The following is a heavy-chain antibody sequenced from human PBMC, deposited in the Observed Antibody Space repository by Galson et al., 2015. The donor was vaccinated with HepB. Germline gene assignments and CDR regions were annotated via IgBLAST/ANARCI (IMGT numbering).Heavy chain of an antibody. Sequence: SLRLSCAASRFIFSNYAMNWVRQAPGKGLEWVSVISGSGGSTYYADSVKGRFTISRDNSKNTLYLQMHSLRAEDTAVYYCAKDVENRYGYNDYWGQGTLVTVSS. V-gene: IGHV3-23*01. CDR3: AKDVENRYGYNDY. D-gene: IGHD5-24*01. J-gene: IGHJ4*02. CDR1: RFIFSNYA. CDR2: ISGSGGST.